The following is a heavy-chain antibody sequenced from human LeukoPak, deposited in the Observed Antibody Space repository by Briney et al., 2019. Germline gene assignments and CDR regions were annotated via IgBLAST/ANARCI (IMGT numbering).Heavy chain of an antibody. Sequence: SETLSLTCTVSGYSISSGYYWRWIRQPPGKGLEWIGSIYHSGSTYYNPSLKSRVTISVDTSKNQFSLKLSSVTAADTAVYYCARGSDTRGFDYWGQGTLVTVSS. D-gene: IGHD3-10*01. CDR3: ARGSDTRGFDY. V-gene: IGHV4-38-2*02. J-gene: IGHJ4*02. CDR1: GYSISSGYY. CDR2: IYHSGST.